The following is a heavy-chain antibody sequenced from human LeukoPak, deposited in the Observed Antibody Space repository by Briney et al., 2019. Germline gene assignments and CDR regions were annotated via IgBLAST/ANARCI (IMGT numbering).Heavy chain of an antibody. CDR2: INHSGST. J-gene: IGHJ4*02. Sequence: TSSETLSLTCAVYGRSFSGYYWSWIRQPPGKGLEWIGEINHSGSTNYNPSLKSRVTISVDTSKNQFSLNLSSVTAADTAVYYCARGGNGWYQDNWGQGTLVTVSS. CDR3: ARGGNGWYQDN. D-gene: IGHD6-19*01. V-gene: IGHV4-34*01. CDR1: GRSFSGYY.